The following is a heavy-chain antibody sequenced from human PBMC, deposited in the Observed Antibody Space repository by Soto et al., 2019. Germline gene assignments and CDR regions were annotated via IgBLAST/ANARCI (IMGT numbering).Heavy chain of an antibody. Sequence: GASVKVSCKASGYTFTSYGISWVRQAPGQGLEWMGWISAYNGNTNYAQKLQGRVTMTTDTSTSTAYMELRSLRSDDTAVYYCARVYYDFWSGYLGYYYYYMGVWGKGTTVTVSS. D-gene: IGHD3-3*01. V-gene: IGHV1-18*01. CDR1: GYTFTSYG. J-gene: IGHJ6*03. CDR3: ARVYYDFWSGYLGYYYYYMGV. CDR2: ISAYNGNT.